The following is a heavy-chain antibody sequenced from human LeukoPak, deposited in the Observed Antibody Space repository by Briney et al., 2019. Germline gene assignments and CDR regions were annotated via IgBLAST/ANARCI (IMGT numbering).Heavy chain of an antibody. J-gene: IGHJ4*02. Sequence: PGGSLRLSCAASGFTFDDYTMHWVRQAPGKGLEWVSLISWDGGSTYYADSVKGRFTISRDNSKNSLYLQMNSLRAEDTAVYYCARRQWLVAGGFDYWGQGTLVTVSS. V-gene: IGHV3-43*01. D-gene: IGHD6-19*01. CDR2: ISWDGGST. CDR3: ARRQWLVAGGFDY. CDR1: GFTFDDYT.